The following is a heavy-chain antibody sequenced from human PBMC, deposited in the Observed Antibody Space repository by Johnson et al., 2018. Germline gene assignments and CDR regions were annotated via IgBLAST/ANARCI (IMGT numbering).Heavy chain of an antibody. D-gene: IGHD2-15*01. CDR2: IIPIFGTA. V-gene: IGHV1-69*01. J-gene: IGHJ4*02. CDR1: GGTFSRYT. CDR3: ARDYCSGGSCYFDY. Sequence: QVQLVQSGAEVKKPGSSVKVSCKASGGTFSRYTISWVRQAPGQGLEWMGGIIPIFGTANYAQKFQGRVTITADESTSTAYMELSSLRSEDTAGYYCARDYCSGGSCYFDYWGQGTLVTVSS.